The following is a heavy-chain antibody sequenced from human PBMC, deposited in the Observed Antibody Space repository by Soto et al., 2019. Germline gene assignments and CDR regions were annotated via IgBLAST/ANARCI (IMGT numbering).Heavy chain of an antibody. CDR2: ISDSGDST. CDR3: AKGAYYDFWGGSSAFDY. CDR1: GFTFSSYV. D-gene: IGHD3-3*01. Sequence: EVQLLESGGGLVQPGGSLRLSCEVSGFTFSSYVMSWVRQAPGKGLEWVSAISDSGDSTYYADSVKGRFTISRDNSKNTLYLQMNSLRAADTALYYSAKGAYYDFWGGSSAFDYWGQGTLFSVS. J-gene: IGHJ4*02. V-gene: IGHV3-23*01.